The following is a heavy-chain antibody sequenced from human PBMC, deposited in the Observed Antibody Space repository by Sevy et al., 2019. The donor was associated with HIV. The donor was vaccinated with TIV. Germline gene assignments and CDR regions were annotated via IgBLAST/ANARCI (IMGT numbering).Heavy chain of an antibody. V-gene: IGHV3-7*01. Sequence: GGSLRLSCAASGFTFSSYWMSWVRQAPGKGLEWVATMKEDGSERNYVDSVMGRFTIFRDNDKNSLYLKMNSLRAEDTAVYYCVREGVGGYSYSLDCWGQGTLVTVSS. CDR2: MKEDGSER. CDR1: GFTFSSYW. D-gene: IGHD5-18*01. CDR3: VREGVGGYSYSLDC. J-gene: IGHJ4*02.